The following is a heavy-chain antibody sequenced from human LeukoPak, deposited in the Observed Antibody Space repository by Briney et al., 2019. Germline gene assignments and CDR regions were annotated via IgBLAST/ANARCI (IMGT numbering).Heavy chain of an antibody. D-gene: IGHD2-15*01. J-gene: IGHJ4*02. CDR1: GYTFTSYG. V-gene: IGHV1-18*01. CDR3: ARVGGVVVAAKIDY. Sequence: ASVKVSCKASGYTFTSYGISWVRQAHGQGLEWMGWISAYNGNTNYAQKLQGRVTMTTDTSTSTAYMELRSLRSDDTAVYYCARVGGVVVAAKIDYWGQGTLVTVSS. CDR2: ISAYNGNT.